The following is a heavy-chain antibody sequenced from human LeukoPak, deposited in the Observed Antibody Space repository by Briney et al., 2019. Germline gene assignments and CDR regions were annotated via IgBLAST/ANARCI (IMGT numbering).Heavy chain of an antibody. V-gene: IGHV4-30-2*01. CDR1: GVSIASGAYS. J-gene: IGHJ4*02. CDR3: ARSLGIKEFFDY. CDR2: IYHSGRT. Sequence: SQTLSLTCAVSGVSIASGAYSWGWIRQPPGKGLEWIGYIYHSGRTYYSPSLKSRVTISVDRSKSQVSLKLNSVTAADTAVYYCARSLGIKEFFDYWGQGTLVTVSS. D-gene: IGHD7-27*01.